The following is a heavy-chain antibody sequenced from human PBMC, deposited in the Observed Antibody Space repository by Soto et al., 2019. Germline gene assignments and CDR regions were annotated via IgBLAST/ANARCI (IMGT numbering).Heavy chain of an antibody. D-gene: IGHD3-10*01. CDR3: ARDLRGNARFYP. Sequence: SVKVSCKASGGTFSSYAISWVRQAPGQGLEWMGGIIPIFGTANYAQKFQGRVTITADESTSTAYMELSSLRSEDTAVYYCARDLRGNARFYPWGQGTLVTVSS. CDR1: GGTFSSYA. CDR2: IIPIFGTA. V-gene: IGHV1-69*13. J-gene: IGHJ5*02.